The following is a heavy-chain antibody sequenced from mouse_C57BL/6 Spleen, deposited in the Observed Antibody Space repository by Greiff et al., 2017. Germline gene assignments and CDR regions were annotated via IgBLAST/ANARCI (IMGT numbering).Heavy chain of an antibody. J-gene: IGHJ2*01. D-gene: IGHD2-5*01. Sequence: VKLQESGAELVKPGASVKISCKASGYAFSSYWMNWVKQRPGKGLEWIGQIYPGDGDTNYNGKFKGKATLTADKSSSTAYMQLSSLTSEDSAVYFCARGRYSNFDYWGQGTTLTVSS. CDR3: ARGRYSNFDY. CDR2: IYPGDGDT. CDR1: GYAFSSYW. V-gene: IGHV1-80*01.